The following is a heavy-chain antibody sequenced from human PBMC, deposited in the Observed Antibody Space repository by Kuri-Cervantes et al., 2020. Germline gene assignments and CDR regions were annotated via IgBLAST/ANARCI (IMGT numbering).Heavy chain of an antibody. CDR2: IYYSGST. D-gene: IGHD3/OR15-3a*01. CDR1: GGSICSGDYY. J-gene: IGHJ4*02. V-gene: IGHV4-30-4*01. Sequence: LRLSCTVSGGSICSGDYYWSWIRQPPGKGLEWIGYIYYSGSTYYNPSLKSRVTISVDTSKNQFSLKLSSVTAADTAVYYCARDKGDFWTWGQGTLVTVSS. CDR3: ARDKGDFWT.